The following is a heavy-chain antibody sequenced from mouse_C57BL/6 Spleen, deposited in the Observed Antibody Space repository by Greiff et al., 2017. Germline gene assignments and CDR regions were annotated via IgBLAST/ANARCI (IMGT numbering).Heavy chain of an antibody. Sequence: QVQLQQPGAELVRPGSSVKLSCKASGYTFTSYWMHWVKQRPIQGLEWIGNIDPSDSETHYNQKFKDKATLHVDKSSSTAYMQLSSLTSEDSAVYYCASYYGSSYPYWYFDVWGTGTTVTVSS. D-gene: IGHD1-1*01. V-gene: IGHV1-52*01. CDR1: GYTFTSYW. J-gene: IGHJ1*03. CDR2: IDPSDSET. CDR3: ASYYGSSYPYWYFDV.